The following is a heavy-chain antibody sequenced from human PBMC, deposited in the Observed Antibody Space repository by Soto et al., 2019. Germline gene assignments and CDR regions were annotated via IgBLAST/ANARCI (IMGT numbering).Heavy chain of an antibody. CDR1: GYTFTGYY. V-gene: IGHV1-2*04. CDR3: ARSLITVTSSYYGMDV. Sequence: ASVKVSCKASGYTFTGYYMHWVRQAPGQGLEWMGWINPNSGGTNYAQKFQGWVTMTRDTSISTAYMELSRLRSDDTAVYYCARSLITVTSSYYGMDVWGQGTTVTVSS. D-gene: IGHD4-4*01. J-gene: IGHJ6*02. CDR2: INPNSGGT.